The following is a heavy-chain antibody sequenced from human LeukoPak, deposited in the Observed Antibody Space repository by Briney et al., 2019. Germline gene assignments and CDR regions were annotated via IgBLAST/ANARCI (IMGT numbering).Heavy chain of an antibody. CDR3: ARGAFGSSGWPLDY. CDR2: ISYDGSNK. Sequence: GGSLRLSCAASGFTFSSYAMHWVRQAPGKGLEWVAVISYDGSNKYYADSVKGRFTISRDNSKNTLYLQMNSLRAEDAAVHYCARGAFGSSGWPLDYWGQGTLVTVSS. D-gene: IGHD6-19*01. CDR1: GFTFSSYA. J-gene: IGHJ4*02. V-gene: IGHV3-30-3*01.